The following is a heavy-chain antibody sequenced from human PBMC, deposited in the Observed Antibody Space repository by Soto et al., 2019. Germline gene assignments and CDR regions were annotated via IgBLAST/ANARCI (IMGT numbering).Heavy chain of an antibody. CDR2: INPKSGGT. CDR1: GYSFTDYH. V-gene: IGHV1-2*04. CDR3: ARQDYYDSSGGFDP. J-gene: IGHJ5*02. Sequence: ASVKVSCKASGYSFTDYHIHWVRQAPGQGLEWLGRINPKSGGTSTAQKFQGWVTMTTDTSISTASMELTRLTSDDTAVYYCARQDYYDSSGGFDPWGQGTLVTVSS. D-gene: IGHD3-22*01.